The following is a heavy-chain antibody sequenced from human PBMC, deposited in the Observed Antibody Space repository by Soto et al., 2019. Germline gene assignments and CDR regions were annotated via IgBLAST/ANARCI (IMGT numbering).Heavy chain of an antibody. CDR3: AGEGSYETLSGNSHIFD. D-gene: IGHD3-9*01. CDR2: MRPLIGDT. Sequence: QVPLVQSGAEVKQTGSSVKISCKTSGHPLSYRYLHWFRQAPGQAFEWMGMMRPLIGDTNNAQKVHDRLTLTRDRPMTKAYMELRSLTSDDTAIYYCAGEGSYETLSGNSHIFDWGQGTLVSVSS. V-gene: IGHV1-45*02. J-gene: IGHJ4*02. CDR1: GHPLSYRY.